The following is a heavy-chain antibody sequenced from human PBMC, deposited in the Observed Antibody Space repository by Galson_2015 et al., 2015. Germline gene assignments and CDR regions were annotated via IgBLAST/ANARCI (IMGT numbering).Heavy chain of an antibody. V-gene: IGHV3-74*01. CDR3: ARAAAGFDY. Sequence: SLRLSCAASGFTFSNYWMHWVRQAPAKGLVWVSHINFDGSTTNYADSVKGRFTISRDNAKNTLYLQMNSLRAEDTAVYYCARAAAGFDYWGLGTLVTVSS. D-gene: IGHD6-13*01. CDR1: GFTFSNYW. CDR2: INFDGSTT. J-gene: IGHJ4*02.